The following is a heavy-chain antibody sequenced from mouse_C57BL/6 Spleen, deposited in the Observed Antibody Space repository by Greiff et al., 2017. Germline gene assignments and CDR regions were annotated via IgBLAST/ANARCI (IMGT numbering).Heavy chain of an antibody. CDR3: ASDGYYVNYAMDY. Sequence: VQLQQSGPELVKPGASVKMSCKASGYTFTDYNMHWVKQSHGKSLEWIGYINPNNGGTSYNQKFKGKATLTVNKSSSTAYMELRSLTSEDSAVYYCASDGYYVNYAMDYWGQGTSVTVSS. CDR2: INPNNGGT. D-gene: IGHD2-3*01. J-gene: IGHJ4*01. V-gene: IGHV1-22*01. CDR1: GYTFTDYN.